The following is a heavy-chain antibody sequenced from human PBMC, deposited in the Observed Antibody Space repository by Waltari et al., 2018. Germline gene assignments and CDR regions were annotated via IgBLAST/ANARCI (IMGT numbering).Heavy chain of an antibody. J-gene: IGHJ4*02. CDR3: ARDRGRGLYLDS. CDR1: GDSMGDSDL. CDR2: VHRSGGT. Sequence: QLQLEQLGPGLVKPSETLSLICAVSGDSMGDSDLWNWVRQSPGKGLEWIGQVHRSGGTNHNPSFASRVTVSGDTSTNHFSLKVTSATAADTAVYYCARDRGRGLYLDSWGQGILVTVS. D-gene: IGHD2-15*01. V-gene: IGHV4-4*02.